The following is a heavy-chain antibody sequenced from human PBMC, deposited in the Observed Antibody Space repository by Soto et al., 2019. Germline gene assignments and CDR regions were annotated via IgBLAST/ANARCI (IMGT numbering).Heavy chain of an antibody. CDR1: GGTFSSYA. V-gene: IGHV1-69*13. J-gene: IGHJ4*02. CDR2: IIPIFGTA. D-gene: IGHD3-3*01. CDR3: ARSTPVRYYDFWSGFL. Sequence: ASVKVSCKASGGTFSSYAISWVRQAPGQGLEWMGGIIPIFGTANYAQKFQGRVTITADESTSTAYMELSSLRSEDTAVYYCARSTPVRYYDFWSGFLWGQGTLVTVSS.